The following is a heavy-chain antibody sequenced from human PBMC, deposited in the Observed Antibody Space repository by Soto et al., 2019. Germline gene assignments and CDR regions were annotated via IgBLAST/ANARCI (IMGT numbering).Heavy chain of an antibody. CDR3: AKDYYYGSGSTLDY. J-gene: IGHJ4*02. Sequence: EVQLLESGGGLVQPGGSLRLSCAASGFTFSSYAMSWVRQAPGKGLEWVSAISGSGGSTYYADSVKGRFTISRDNSKNTLYLQTNSLRAEDTAVYYCAKDYYYGSGSTLDYWGQGTLVTVSS. D-gene: IGHD3-10*01. CDR1: GFTFSSYA. CDR2: ISGSGGST. V-gene: IGHV3-23*01.